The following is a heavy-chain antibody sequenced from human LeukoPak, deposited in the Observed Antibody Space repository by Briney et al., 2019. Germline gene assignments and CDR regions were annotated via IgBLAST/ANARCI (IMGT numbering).Heavy chain of an antibody. CDR2: IYFSGDT. CDR3: ARHEHIYGLLSYFDY. V-gene: IGHV4-39*01. D-gene: IGHD5-18*01. Sequence: SETLSLTCTVSGGSISSNRYYWGWIRQPPGKGLEWIASIYFSGDTYYNPPLKSRVTISVDTSKNQFSLKLRPVTAADTAVYYCARHEHIYGLLSYFDYWGQGTLVTVSS. J-gene: IGHJ4*02. CDR1: GGSISSNRYY.